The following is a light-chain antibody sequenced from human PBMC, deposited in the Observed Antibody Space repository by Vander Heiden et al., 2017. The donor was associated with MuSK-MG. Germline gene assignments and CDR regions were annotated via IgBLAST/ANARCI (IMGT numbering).Light chain of an antibody. Sequence: QSALTQEGSVSGTVGQKVTLSCTGNSNNIGSYTVNWYQQMFHGPPRTVMFGNSSASGIPDRFSASQSGTTGFLTISGLQPEDEADYYCSTWDYSLSAFLFGGGTRLTVL. CDR1: SNNIGSYT. CDR2: GN. CDR3: STWDYSLSAFL. V-gene: IGLV1-44*01. J-gene: IGLJ3*02.